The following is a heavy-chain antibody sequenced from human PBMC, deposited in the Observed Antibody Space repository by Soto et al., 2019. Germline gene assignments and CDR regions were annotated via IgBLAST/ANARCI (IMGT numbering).Heavy chain of an antibody. V-gene: IGHV3-23*01. CDR3: AKVRRFGELRSLY. D-gene: IGHD3-10*01. J-gene: IGHJ4*02. Sequence: EVQLLESGGGLVQPGGSLRLSCAASGFTFSRYAMSWVRQVPGKGLEWVSAIGVSGNTTYYADSVKGRFTISRDNSKNTLYLQMGSLRAEETAVYYCAKVRRFGELRSLYWGQGTLVTVSS. CDR2: IGVSGNTT. CDR1: GFTFSRYA.